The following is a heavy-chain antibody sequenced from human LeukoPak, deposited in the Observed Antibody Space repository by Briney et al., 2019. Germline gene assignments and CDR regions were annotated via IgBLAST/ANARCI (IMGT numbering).Heavy chain of an antibody. CDR2: ISYDGSNK. V-gene: IGHV3-30*04. D-gene: IGHD3-10*01. CDR1: GFTFSSYA. J-gene: IGHJ4*02. Sequence: GGSLRLSCAASGFTFSSYAMHWVRQAPDKGLEWVAVISYDGSNKYYADSVKGRFTISRDNSKNTLYLQMNSLRAEDTAVYYCARSGLGEYYFDYWGQGTLVTVSS. CDR3: ARSGLGEYYFDY.